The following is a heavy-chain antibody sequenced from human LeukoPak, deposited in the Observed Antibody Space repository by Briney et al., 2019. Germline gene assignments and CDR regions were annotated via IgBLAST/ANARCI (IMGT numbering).Heavy chain of an antibody. CDR2: IIPIFGTA. D-gene: IGHD1-7*01. V-gene: IGHV1-69*05. Sequence: GASVKVSCKASGGTLSSYAISWVRQAPGQGLEWMGVIIPIFGTANYAQKFQGRVTITTDESTSTAYMELSSLRSEDTAVYYCARVQGIKLELRSWGQGTLVTVSS. CDR1: GGTLSSYA. CDR3: ARVQGIKLELRS. J-gene: IGHJ4*02.